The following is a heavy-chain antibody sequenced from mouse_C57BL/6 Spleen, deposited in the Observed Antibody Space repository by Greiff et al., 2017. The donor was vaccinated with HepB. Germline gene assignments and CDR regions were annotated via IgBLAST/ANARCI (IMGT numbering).Heavy chain of an antibody. Sequence: QVQLQQPGAELVRPGTSVKLSCKASGYTFTSYWMHWVKQRPGQGLEWIGVIDPSDSYTNYNQKFKGQATLTVDTSSSTAYMQLSSLTSEDSAVYYWARGYGNYVNFDYWGQGTTLTVSS. CDR2: IDPSDSYT. V-gene: IGHV1-59*01. CDR3: ARGYGNYVNFDY. CDR1: GYTFTSYW. D-gene: IGHD2-1*01. J-gene: IGHJ2*01.